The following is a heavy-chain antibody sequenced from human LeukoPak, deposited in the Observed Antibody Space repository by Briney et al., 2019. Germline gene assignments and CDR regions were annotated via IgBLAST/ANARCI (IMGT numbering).Heavy chain of an antibody. CDR3: ARRYYYDSSGYYYGGWFDP. D-gene: IGHD3-22*01. J-gene: IGHJ5*02. CDR2: LYYSGST. CDR1: GGSISSYY. Sequence: SETLSLTCTVSGGSISSYYWSWIRQPPGKGLEWIGYLYYSGSTNYNPSLKSRVTISVDTSKNQFSLKLSSVTAADTAVYYCARRYYYDSSGYYYGGWFDPWGQGTLVTVSS. V-gene: IGHV4-59*12.